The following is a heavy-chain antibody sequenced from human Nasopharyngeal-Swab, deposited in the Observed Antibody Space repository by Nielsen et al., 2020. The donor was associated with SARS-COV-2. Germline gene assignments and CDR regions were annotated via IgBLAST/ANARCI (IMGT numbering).Heavy chain of an antibody. J-gene: IGHJ5*02. V-gene: IGHV6-1*01. Sequence: SETLSLTCAISGDSVFSNTAAWSWIRQSPSRGLEWLGRTWYRSKWHYDYAESVKSRITINPDTTKNQFYLQLNSVTPEDTAVYYCARGSQGTRWSWGQGTLVTVSS. D-gene: IGHD2-15*01. CDR1: GDSVFSNTAA. CDR3: ARGSQGTRWS. CDR2: TWYRSKWHY.